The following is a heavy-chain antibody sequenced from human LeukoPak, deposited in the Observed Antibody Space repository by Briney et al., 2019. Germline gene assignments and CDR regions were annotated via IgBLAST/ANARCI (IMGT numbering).Heavy chain of an antibody. Sequence: PSETLSLTCVVYGGPFSGYYWSWIRQSPGKGLEWIGEINQSGNTNYNPSLKSRVTISIDTSKNQFSLKVTSVTAGDTAVYYWARARGWTSGDDYYYGMDVWGQGTTGTVSS. D-gene: IGHD4-17*01. J-gene: IGHJ6*02. V-gene: IGHV4-34*01. CDR3: ARARGWTSGDDYYYGMDV. CDR1: GGPFSGYY. CDR2: INQSGNT.